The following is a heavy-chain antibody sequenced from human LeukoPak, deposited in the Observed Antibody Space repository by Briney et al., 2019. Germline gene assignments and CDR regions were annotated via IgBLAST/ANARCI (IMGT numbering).Heavy chain of an antibody. V-gene: IGHV1-3*03. CDR2: INACNANT. D-gene: IGHD3-22*01. J-gene: IGHJ5*02. CDR1: GYTFTRYT. CDR3: ARDYYDTGGYYDL. Sequence: ASVKVSCKASGYTFTRYTMHWVRQAPGQRREWMGWINACNANTKYSQEFQGRVTITRDTSASTAYMELSSLRSEDMAVYYCARDYYDTGGYYDLWGQETLVTVSS.